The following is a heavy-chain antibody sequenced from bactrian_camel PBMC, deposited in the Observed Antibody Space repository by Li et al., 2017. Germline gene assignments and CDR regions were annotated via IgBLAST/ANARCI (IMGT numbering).Heavy chain of an antibody. V-gene: IGHV3-2*01. CDR1: GFTFSSYY. D-gene: IGHD4*01. CDR2: IYSDGSNT. Sequence: HVQLVESGGDLVQPGGSLRLSCAASGFTFSSYYMSWVRQAPGKGLEWVSSIYSDGSNTYYADSVKGRFTISRDSARNTRYLQMNSLRTEDAGVYHCMAISERPDYSNTDPIPCFDPLGHWGQGTQVTVS. J-gene: IGHJ4*01. CDR3: MAISERPDYSNTDPIPCFDPLGH.